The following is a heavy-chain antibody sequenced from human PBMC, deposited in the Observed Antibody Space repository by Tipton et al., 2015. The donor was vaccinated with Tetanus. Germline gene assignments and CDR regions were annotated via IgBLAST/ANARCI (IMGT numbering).Heavy chain of an antibody. CDR1: GESFSGHC. CDR3: ARSIAAAAVWPYDF. D-gene: IGHD6-13*01. J-gene: IGHJ4*02. V-gene: IGHV4-34*01. CDR2: ISASGST. Sequence: LRLSCAVSGESFSGHCWSWIRQAPGKGLEWVGEISASGSTNYNPSLESRITMSVDTTKKRISLRLASLMAADTAVYFCARSIAAAAVWPYDFWGQGTLVTVTS.